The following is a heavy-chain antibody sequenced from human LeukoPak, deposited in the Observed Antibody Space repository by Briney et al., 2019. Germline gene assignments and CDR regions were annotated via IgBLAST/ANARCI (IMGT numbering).Heavy chain of an antibody. CDR1: GGSFSGYY. D-gene: IGHD6-19*01. V-gene: IGHV4-34*01. CDR2: INHSGST. Sequence: SETLSLTCAVYGGSFSGYYWSWIRQPPGKGLEWIGEINHSGSTNYNPSLKSRVTISVDTSKNQFSLKLSSVTAADTAVYYCARGRGYGSGWYLSHWYFDLWGRGTMVTVSS. J-gene: IGHJ2*01. CDR3: ARGRGYGSGWYLSHWYFDL.